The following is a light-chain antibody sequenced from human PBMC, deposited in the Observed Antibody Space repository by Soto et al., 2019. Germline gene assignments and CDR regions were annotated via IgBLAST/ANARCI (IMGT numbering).Light chain of an antibody. Sequence: QSVLAQPSSVSGSPGQSITISCTGTSTDVGGYNYVSWYQHHPGKGPKLIIYEVNNRPPGVSDRFSGSKSGNKASLTISNLAAEDESDYYCGSYTSTDTPFVFGTGTKVTVL. CDR1: STDVGGYNY. CDR2: EVN. CDR3: GSYTSTDTPFV. V-gene: IGLV2-14*01. J-gene: IGLJ1*01.